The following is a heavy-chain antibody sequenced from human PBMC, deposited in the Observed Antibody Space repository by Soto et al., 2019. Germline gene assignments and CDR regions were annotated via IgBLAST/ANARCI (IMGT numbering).Heavy chain of an antibody. V-gene: IGHV4-59*01. J-gene: IGHJ5*02. CDR1: GGSISSYY. Sequence: SETLSLTCTVSGGSISSYYWTWIRQPPGKGLEWIGYMYYSGSTNYNPSLKSRVTISVDTSKNQFSLKLSSVTAADTAVYYCARVTGYYDYVWGSYRPRDWFDPWGQGTLVTVSS. CDR3: ARVTGYYDYVWGSYRPRDWFDP. D-gene: IGHD3-16*02. CDR2: MYYSGST.